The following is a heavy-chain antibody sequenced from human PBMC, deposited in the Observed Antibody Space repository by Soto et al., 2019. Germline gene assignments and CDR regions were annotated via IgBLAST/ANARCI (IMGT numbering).Heavy chain of an antibody. V-gene: IGHV3-48*03. D-gene: IGHD2-15*01. J-gene: IGHJ4*02. CDR1: GFTFSSYG. CDR2: IDSGAATI. CDR3: ATDRDAVEDFDY. Sequence: EVQLVGSGGGLVQPGGSLRLSCAASGFTFSSYGMIWARQAPGMGLEWVAHIDSGAATISYADSVRGRFTISRDNARNSLYLQMNSLRAEDTAIYYCATDRDAVEDFDYWGQGTLVTVSS.